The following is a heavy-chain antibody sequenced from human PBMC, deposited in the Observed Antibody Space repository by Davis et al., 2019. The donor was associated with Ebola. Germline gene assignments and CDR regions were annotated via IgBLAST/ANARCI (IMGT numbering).Heavy chain of an antibody. CDR3: ARSGLSFGVVKYHYGMDA. D-gene: IGHD3-3*01. V-gene: IGHV3-23*01. J-gene: IGHJ6*04. CDR2: ISGSGGNT. CDR1: AITFSSYA. Sequence: GGSLRLSCADSAITFSSYAMTWVRQAPGKGLEWVSAISGSGGNTYYADSVEGRFTISRDNSKKTMYLQMNSLRGEDTAVYYCARSGLSFGVVKYHYGMDAWGKGTTVTVSS.